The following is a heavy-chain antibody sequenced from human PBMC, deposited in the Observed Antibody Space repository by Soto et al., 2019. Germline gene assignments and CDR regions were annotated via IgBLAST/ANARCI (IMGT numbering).Heavy chain of an antibody. J-gene: IGHJ4*02. CDR2: IYHSGNT. V-gene: IGHV4-4*02. Sequence: QVHLQESGPGLVKPSGTLSLTCAVSVGSITTNWWSWVRQPPGKGLEWIGEIYHSGNTNYNPSLRGRVNTSVDKSNNQYSLNLNSVTAADSASYYFARHIAVPRTRGFDYWGQGNLVTVSS. CDR1: VGSITTNW. D-gene: IGHD6-19*01. CDR3: ARHIAVPRTRGFDY.